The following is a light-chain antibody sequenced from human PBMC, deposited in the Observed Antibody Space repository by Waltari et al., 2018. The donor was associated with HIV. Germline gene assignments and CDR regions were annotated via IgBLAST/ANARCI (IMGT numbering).Light chain of an antibody. CDR2: DVF. J-gene: IGLJ3*02. CDR1: SSDVGGYNF. CDR3: CSYAGSRTWV. V-gene: IGLV2-23*02. Sequence: QSALTQPASVSGSPGQSITVSCPGTSSDVGGYNFVSWYQQHPGKAPKLIIFDVFKRPAGVSERFSGARSGNTASLTVSGLQAEDEADYYCCSYAGSRTWVFGGGTALTVL.